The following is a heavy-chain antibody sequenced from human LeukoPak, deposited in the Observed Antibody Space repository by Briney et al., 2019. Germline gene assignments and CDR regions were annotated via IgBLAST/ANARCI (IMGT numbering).Heavy chain of an antibody. J-gene: IGHJ4*02. V-gene: IGHV4-39*07. CDR2: IYYSGRT. D-gene: IGHD4-17*01. CDR3: ASTDGDYFDY. CDR1: GGSISSSSYY. Sequence: SETLSLTCTVSGGSISSSSYYWGWIRQPPGKGLEWIGSIYYSGRTYYNPSLKSRVTISVDTSKNQFSLKLSSVNAADTAVYYCASTDGDYFDYWGQGTLVTVSS.